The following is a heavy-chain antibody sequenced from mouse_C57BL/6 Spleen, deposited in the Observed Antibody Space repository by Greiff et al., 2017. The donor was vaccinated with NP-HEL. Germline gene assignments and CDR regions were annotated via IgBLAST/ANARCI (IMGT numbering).Heavy chain of an antibody. CDR2: ISDGGSYT. D-gene: IGHD1-1*01. CDR3: ARVDGKLFDY. CDR1: GFTFSSYA. J-gene: IGHJ2*01. Sequence: EVKLVESGGGLVKPGGSLKLSCAASGFTFSSYAMSWVRQTPEKRLEWVATISDGGSYTYYPDNVKGRFTISRDNAKNNLYLQMSHLKSEDTAMYYCARVDGKLFDYWGQGTTLTVSS. V-gene: IGHV5-4*03.